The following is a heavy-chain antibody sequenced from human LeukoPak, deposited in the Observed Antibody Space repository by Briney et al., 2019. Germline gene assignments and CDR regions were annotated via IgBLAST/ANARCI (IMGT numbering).Heavy chain of an antibody. Sequence: SETLSLTCTVSGASISNYYWSWIRQPAGKGLEWIGRISTSGSTNYNPSLNSRVTMSVDTSKNQFSLKLTSVTAADTALYYCARGMWEMATIPYWYFDIWGRGTLVTVSS. CDR2: ISTSGST. J-gene: IGHJ2*01. CDR1: GASISNYY. CDR3: ARGMWEMATIPYWYFDI. V-gene: IGHV4-4*07. D-gene: IGHD5-24*01.